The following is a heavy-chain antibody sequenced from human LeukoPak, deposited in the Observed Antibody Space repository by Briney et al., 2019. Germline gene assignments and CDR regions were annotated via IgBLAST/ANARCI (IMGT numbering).Heavy chain of an antibody. CDR3: AKSVIAVAGTGSRFDY. D-gene: IGHD6-19*01. J-gene: IGHJ4*02. V-gene: IGHV3-9*01. CDR1: AFTFDDYA. Sequence: GGSLRLSCAASAFTFDDYATHWVRQAPGTGLEWVSGISWNSGNIGYADSVKGRFTISRDNAKNSLYLQMNSLRAEDTALYYCAKSVIAVAGTGSRFDYWGQGTLVTVSS. CDR2: ISWNSGNI.